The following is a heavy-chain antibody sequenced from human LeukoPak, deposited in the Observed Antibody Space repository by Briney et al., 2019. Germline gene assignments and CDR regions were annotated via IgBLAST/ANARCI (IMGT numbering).Heavy chain of an antibody. D-gene: IGHD4-23*01. CDR3: ARSRLGNEHHGFDI. J-gene: IGHJ3*02. Sequence: GGSLRLSCAASGFTFSSYSMNWVRQAPGKGLEWVSSISSSSSYIYYTDSVKGRFTISRDDAKNSLHLQMDSLRAEDTAVYYCARSRLGNEHHGFDIWGQGTMVTVSS. CDR1: GFTFSSYS. V-gene: IGHV3-21*01. CDR2: ISSSSSYI.